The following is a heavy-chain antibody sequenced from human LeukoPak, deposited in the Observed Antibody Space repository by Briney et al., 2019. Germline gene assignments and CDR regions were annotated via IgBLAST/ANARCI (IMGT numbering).Heavy chain of an antibody. Sequence: SETLSLTCAVYGGSFSGYYWSWIRQPPGKGLEWIGEINHSGSTNYNPSLKSRVTISVDTSRNQFSLKLNSVTAADTAVYYCAKSNGYGLVDIRGQGTMVTVSS. D-gene: IGHD3-10*01. V-gene: IGHV4-34*01. CDR3: AKSNGYGLVDI. J-gene: IGHJ3*02. CDR2: INHSGST. CDR1: GGSFSGYY.